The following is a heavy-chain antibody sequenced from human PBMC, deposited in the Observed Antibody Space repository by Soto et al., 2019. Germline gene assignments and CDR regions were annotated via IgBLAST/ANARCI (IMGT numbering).Heavy chain of an antibody. J-gene: IGHJ3*02. CDR1: GVSCYDYS. CDR3: AKRAQGGFDI. D-gene: IGHD2-15*01. V-gene: IGHV3-9*01. Sequence: RDSCGAGGVSCYDYSLHRVRQAPGKGLEWVSGISWNSGSIGYADSVKGRFTTSRDNAKNSLYLQMNSLRAEDTALYYCAKRAQGGFDIWGQGTLVTV. CDR2: ISWNSGSI.